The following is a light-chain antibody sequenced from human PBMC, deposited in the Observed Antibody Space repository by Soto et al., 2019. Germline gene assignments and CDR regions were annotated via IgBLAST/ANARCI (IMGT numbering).Light chain of an antibody. Sequence: QSALTQPASVSGSPGQSITISCTGTSSDVGGYNYVSWYQQHPGKAPKLMIFDVSDRPSGVSSRFSASKSGNTASLTISGLQAEDEADYYCCAYTSSSTPGVFGTGTKLPVL. CDR3: CAYTSSSTPGV. CDR1: SSDVGGYNY. CDR2: DVS. J-gene: IGLJ1*01. V-gene: IGLV2-14*03.